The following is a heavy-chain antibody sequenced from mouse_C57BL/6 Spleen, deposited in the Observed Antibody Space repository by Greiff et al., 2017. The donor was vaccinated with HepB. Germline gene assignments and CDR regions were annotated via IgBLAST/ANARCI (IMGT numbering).Heavy chain of an antibody. V-gene: IGHV1-69*01. D-gene: IGHD3-3*01. CDR3: ARDGHGAGPDFDY. CDR1: GYTFTSYW. J-gene: IGHJ2*01. CDR2: IDPSDSYT. Sequence: QVQLQQPGAELVMPGASVKLSCKASGYTFTSYWMHWVKQRPGQGLEWIGEIDPSDSYTNYNQKFKGKSTLTVDKSSSTAYMQLSSLTSEDSAVYYCARDGHGAGPDFDYWGQGTTLTVSS.